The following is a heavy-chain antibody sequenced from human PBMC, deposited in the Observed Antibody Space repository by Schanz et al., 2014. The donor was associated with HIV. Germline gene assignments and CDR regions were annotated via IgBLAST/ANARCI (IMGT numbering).Heavy chain of an antibody. Sequence: QVQLVESGGGVVQPGRSLRLSCAASGFTFSTYGMHWVRQTPGNGLEWVAFISNDGRNKYYADSVKGRFTISRDSSRNTLYLQMNSLRAEDTAVYYCAKVATWDYYGMDVWGQGTTVTVSS. J-gene: IGHJ6*02. V-gene: IGHV3-30*18. CDR1: GFTFSTYG. CDR2: ISNDGRNK. CDR3: AKVATWDYYGMDV.